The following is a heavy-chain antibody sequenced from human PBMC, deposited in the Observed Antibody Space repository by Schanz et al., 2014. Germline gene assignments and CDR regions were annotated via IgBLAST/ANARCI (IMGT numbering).Heavy chain of an antibody. Sequence: QVQLQESGPGLVKPSETLSLTCTVSGGSISRSSQCWGWIRQSPGKGLEWIGSVHYSGSTYYNPTLRSRVPFSVDTPKRHSPLRLISVTAADTALYYCARHGSGSSVWNWFDPWGQGTLVTVSS. J-gene: IGHJ5*02. CDR3: ARHGSGSSVWNWFDP. V-gene: IGHV4-39*01. CDR2: VHYSGST. D-gene: IGHD6-6*01. CDR1: GGSISRSSQC.